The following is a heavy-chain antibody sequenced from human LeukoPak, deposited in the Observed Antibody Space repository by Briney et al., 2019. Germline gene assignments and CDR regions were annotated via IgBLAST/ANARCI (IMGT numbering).Heavy chain of an antibody. D-gene: IGHD4-17*01. CDR1: GFTFSSYA. Sequence: PGGSLRLSCAASGFTFSSYAMHWVRQAPGKGLEWVAVISYDGSNKYYADSVKGRFTISRDNSKNTLYLQMNSLRAEDTAVYYCAREIDYGDCYDYWGQGTLVTVSS. V-gene: IGHV3-30*04. CDR3: AREIDYGDCYDY. CDR2: ISYDGSNK. J-gene: IGHJ4*02.